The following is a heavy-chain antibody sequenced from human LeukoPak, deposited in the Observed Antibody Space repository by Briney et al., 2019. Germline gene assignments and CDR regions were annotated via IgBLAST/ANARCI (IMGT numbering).Heavy chain of an antibody. CDR3: ARDRGGNWFDP. D-gene: IGHD4-23*01. V-gene: IGHV4-59*12. Sequence: SETLSLTCTVSGGSISSYYWSWIRQPPGNGLEWIGYIYYSGSTYHNPSLKSRVTISIDTSKNQFSLKLSSVTAADTAVYYCARDRGGNWFDPWGQGTLVSVSS. CDR1: GGSISSYY. J-gene: IGHJ5*02. CDR2: IYYSGST.